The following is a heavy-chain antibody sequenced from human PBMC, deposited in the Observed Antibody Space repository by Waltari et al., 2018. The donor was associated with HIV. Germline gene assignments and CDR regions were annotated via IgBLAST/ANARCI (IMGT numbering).Heavy chain of an antibody. CDR2: IGTAGDT. J-gene: IGHJ4*02. V-gene: IGHV3-13*01. Sequence: EVQLVESGGGLVQPGGSLRLSCAASGFTFSSYDMHWVRQATGKGLEWVSAIGTAGDTYYPGSVKGRFTISRENAKNSLYLQMNSLRAGDTAVYYCARDSGAAGFDYWGQGTLVTVSS. CDR1: GFTFSSYD. CDR3: ARDSGAAGFDY. D-gene: IGHD6-25*01.